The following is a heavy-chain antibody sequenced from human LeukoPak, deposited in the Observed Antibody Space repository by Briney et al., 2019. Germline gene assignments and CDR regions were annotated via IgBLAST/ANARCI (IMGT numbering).Heavy chain of an antibody. CDR3: AKDQRYSSGWYY. J-gene: IGHJ4*02. CDR1: GFTFSSYA. CDR2: NSGSGGST. Sequence: GGSLRLSCAASGFTFSSYAMSWVRQAPGKGLEWVSANSGSGGSTYYADSVKGRFTISRDNSKNTLYLQMNSLRAEDTAVYYCAKDQRYSSGWYYWGQGTLVTVSS. V-gene: IGHV3-23*01. D-gene: IGHD6-19*01.